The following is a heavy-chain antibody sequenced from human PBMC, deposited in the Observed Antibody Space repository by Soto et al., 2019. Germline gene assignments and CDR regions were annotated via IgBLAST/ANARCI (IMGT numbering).Heavy chain of an antibody. Sequence: HPGGSLRLSCAASGFTFSSYWMSWVRQAPGKGLEWVANIKQDGSEKYYVDSVKGRFTISRDNAKNPLYLQMNSLRAEDTAVYYCARMPDVLLWFGEYSGYYFDYWGQGTLVTVSS. CDR1: GFTFSSYW. CDR2: IKQDGSEK. V-gene: IGHV3-7*05. J-gene: IGHJ4*02. D-gene: IGHD3-10*01. CDR3: ARMPDVLLWFGEYSGYYFDY.